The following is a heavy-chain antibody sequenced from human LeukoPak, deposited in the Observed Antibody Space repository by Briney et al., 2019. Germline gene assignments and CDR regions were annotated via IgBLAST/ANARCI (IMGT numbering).Heavy chain of an antibody. J-gene: IGHJ4*02. CDR3: ARSPQKSRVGVPPSFDY. V-gene: IGHV1-2*02. CDR1: GYTFTSYG. D-gene: IGHD2-2*01. CDR2: INPNSGGT. Sequence: VASVKVSCKASGYTFTSYGISWVRQAPGQGLEWMGWINPNSGGTNYAQKFQGRVTMTRDTSISTAYMELSRLRSDDTAVYYCARSPQKSRVGVPPSFDYWGQGTLVTVSS.